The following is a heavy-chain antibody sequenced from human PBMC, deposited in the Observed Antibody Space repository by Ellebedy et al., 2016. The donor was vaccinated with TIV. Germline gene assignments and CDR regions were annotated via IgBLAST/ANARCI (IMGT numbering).Heavy chain of an antibody. CDR2: ISGSGDTT. V-gene: IGHV3-23*01. Sequence: GGSLRLSXAASGFTFSSYFMSWVRQAPGKGLEWVSVISGSGDTTYYADSVKGRFTISRDNAKNSLYLQMNSLRAEDTAVYYCAAAAGAGDDAFDIWGQGTMVTVSS. D-gene: IGHD6-13*01. J-gene: IGHJ3*02. CDR1: GFTFSSYF. CDR3: AAAAGAGDDAFDI.